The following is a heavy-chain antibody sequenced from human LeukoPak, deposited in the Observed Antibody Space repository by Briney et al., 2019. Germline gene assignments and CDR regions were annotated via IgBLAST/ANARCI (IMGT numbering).Heavy chain of an antibody. J-gene: IGHJ6*02. D-gene: IGHD2-2*01. Sequence: KFQGRVTITRDTSASTAYMELRSLRSDDTAVYYCARYCSSTSCYPRYGMDVWGQGTTVTVSS. CDR3: ARYCSSTSCYPRYGMDV. V-gene: IGHV1-3*01.